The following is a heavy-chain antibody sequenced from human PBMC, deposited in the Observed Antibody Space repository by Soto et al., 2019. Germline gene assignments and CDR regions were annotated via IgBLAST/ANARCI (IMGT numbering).Heavy chain of an antibody. Sequence: LGESLKISCKGSGYSFTSYWIGWVRQMPGKGLEWMGIIYPGDSDTRYSPSFQGQVTISADKSISTAYLQWSSLNASDTALYYCASLTTVTTWAIWGQGTMVTVSS. CDR3: ASLTTVTTWAI. J-gene: IGHJ3*02. V-gene: IGHV5-51*01. CDR2: IYPGDSDT. CDR1: GYSFTSYW. D-gene: IGHD4-4*01.